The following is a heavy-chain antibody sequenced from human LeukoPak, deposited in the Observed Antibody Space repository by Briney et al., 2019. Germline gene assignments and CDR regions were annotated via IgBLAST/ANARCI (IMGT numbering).Heavy chain of an antibody. V-gene: IGHV3-23*01. CDR1: GFTFSSYT. D-gene: IGHD6-13*01. J-gene: IGHJ4*02. Sequence: GGSLRLSCAASGFTFSSYTMSWVRQAPGKGLEWVSTITTSDGNTYYADSVKGRFTVSRDNSKNTLYLQMNSLRAEDTAVYYCAKDLQQFDYWGQGTLVTVSS. CDR2: ITTSDGNT. CDR3: AKDLQQFDY.